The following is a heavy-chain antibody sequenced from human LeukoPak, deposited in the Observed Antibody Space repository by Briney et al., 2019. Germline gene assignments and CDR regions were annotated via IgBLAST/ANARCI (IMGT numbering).Heavy chain of an antibody. J-gene: IGHJ3*02. CDR2: ISYDGSNK. CDR3: ARAALPVAGIKVAFDI. V-gene: IGHV3-30*04. CDR1: GFTFSSYA. D-gene: IGHD6-19*01. Sequence: PGRSLRLSCAASGFTFSSYAMHWVRQAPGKGLEWVAVISYDGSNKYYADSVKGRFTISRDNSKNTLYLQMNSLRAEDTAVYYCARAALPVAGIKVAFDIWGQGTMVTVSS.